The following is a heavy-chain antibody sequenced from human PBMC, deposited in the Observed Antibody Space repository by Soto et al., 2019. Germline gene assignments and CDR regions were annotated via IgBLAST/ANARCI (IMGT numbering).Heavy chain of an antibody. D-gene: IGHD3-16*01. CDR3: ARGWGCTHY. Sequence: EVQLVESGGGLIQPGGALRLTCAASGFSLSHYWMHWIRQAPGKGLVWVSRINLDGSSTDYAPSVKGRFTISRDNAKNTLYLQMNSLADDDTAVYYCARGWGCTHYWGRGTLVTVSS. CDR2: INLDGSST. J-gene: IGHJ4*02. V-gene: IGHV3-74*02. CDR1: GFSLSHYW.